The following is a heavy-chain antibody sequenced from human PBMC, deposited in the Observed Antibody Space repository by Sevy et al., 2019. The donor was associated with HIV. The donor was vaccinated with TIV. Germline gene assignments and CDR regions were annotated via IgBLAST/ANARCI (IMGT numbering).Heavy chain of an antibody. V-gene: IGHV3-33*06. J-gene: IGHJ4*02. Sequence: GGSLRLSCAASGFSFSSYGMHWVRQAPDKGLEWVAVIWYDGSGKYYSDSVKGRFTISRDNSKNTLFLQMNSLRVEDTAIYYCAKGAGQYFFDYWGQGTLVTVSS. D-gene: IGHD1-26*01. CDR2: IWYDGSGK. CDR1: GFSFSSYG. CDR3: AKGAGQYFFDY.